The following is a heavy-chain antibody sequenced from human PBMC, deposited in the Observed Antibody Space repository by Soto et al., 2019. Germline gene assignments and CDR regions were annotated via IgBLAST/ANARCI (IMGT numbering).Heavy chain of an antibody. CDR2: ISGSGGT. J-gene: IGHJ5*02. D-gene: IGHD3-10*01. Sequence: PGGSLRLSCAASGFIFSSYAMSWVRQAPGKGLEWVSVISGSGGTDYADSVKGRFTISRDNSKSTLYLRMNNLRADDTAVYYCAKGASYGSRSYPLDPWGQGTLVTVSS. CDR1: GFIFSSYA. CDR3: AKGASYGSRSYPLDP. V-gene: IGHV3-23*01.